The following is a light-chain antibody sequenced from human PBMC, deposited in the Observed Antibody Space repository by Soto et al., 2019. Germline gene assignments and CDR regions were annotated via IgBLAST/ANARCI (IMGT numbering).Light chain of an antibody. J-gene: IGKJ5*01. CDR2: LGS. CDR3: MQGTHWPIT. Sequence: DVVVTQSPLSMPVTLGQAASISCRSSQSLLHSNGYNYLDWYLQKPGQSPQLLIYLGSNRDSGVPARFSGSGSGTDFALKISRVEAEDVGVYYCMQGTHWPITFGQGTRLEIK. V-gene: IGKV2-28*01. CDR1: QSLLHSNGYNY.